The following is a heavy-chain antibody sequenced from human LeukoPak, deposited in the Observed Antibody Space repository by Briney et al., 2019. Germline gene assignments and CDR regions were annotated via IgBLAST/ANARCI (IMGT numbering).Heavy chain of an antibody. J-gene: IGHJ4*02. CDR3: ARMSLGAAGPFDY. V-gene: IGHV3-23*01. CDR2: ISASGGST. Sequence: GGSLRLSCAASGFTFSSSAMSWVRQVPGKGLEWVSGISASGGSTYYADSVRGRFTISRDNSKNTLYLQMNSLRAEDTAVYYCARMSLGAAGPFDYWGQGTLVTVSS. CDR1: GFTFSSSA. D-gene: IGHD7-27*01.